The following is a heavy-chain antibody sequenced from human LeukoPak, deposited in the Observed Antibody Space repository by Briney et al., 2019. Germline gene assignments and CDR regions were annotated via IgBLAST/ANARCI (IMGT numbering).Heavy chain of an antibody. CDR1: GYTFTGYY. V-gene: IGHV1-2*02. J-gene: IGHJ4*02. CDR2: INPNSGGT. Sequence: ASVKVSCKASGYTFTGYYMHWVRQAPGQGLEWMGWINPNSGGTNYAQKFQGRVTMTRDTSISTAYMELSRLRSDDTAVYYCARARMRGSGATDYWGQGTLVTVSS. D-gene: IGHD1-14*01. CDR3: ARARMRGSGATDY.